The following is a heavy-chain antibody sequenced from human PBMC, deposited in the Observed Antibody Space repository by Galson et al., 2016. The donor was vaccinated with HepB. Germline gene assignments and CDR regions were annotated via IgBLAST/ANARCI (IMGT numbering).Heavy chain of an antibody. V-gene: IGHV3-48*04. CDR3: ARVVYYYYGMDV. J-gene: IGHJ6*02. Sequence: SLRLSCAASGFTFSTYAMSWVRQAPGKGLEWICYIRPSGSTIYYIDSVKGRFTISRDNAKNSLYLQMNSLRAEDTAVYYCARVVYYYYGMDVWGQGTTVTVSS. CDR2: IRPSGSTI. CDR1: GFTFSTYA.